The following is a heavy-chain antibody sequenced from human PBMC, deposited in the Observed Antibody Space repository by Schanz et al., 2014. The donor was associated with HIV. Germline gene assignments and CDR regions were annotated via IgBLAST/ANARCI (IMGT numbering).Heavy chain of an antibody. Sequence: EVQLVESGGGLAKPGGSLRVSCATSGFTFSDAWMSWVRQAPGKGLEWVSDISGSGGSTYYADSVKGRFTISRDNSKNTLSLQMSSLRAEDTAVYYCVSPYSSGWYTPPFHYWGQGTLVTVSS. CDR3: VSPYSSGWYTPPFHY. CDR1: GFTFSDAW. J-gene: IGHJ4*02. CDR2: ISGSGGST. D-gene: IGHD6-13*01. V-gene: IGHV3-23*04.